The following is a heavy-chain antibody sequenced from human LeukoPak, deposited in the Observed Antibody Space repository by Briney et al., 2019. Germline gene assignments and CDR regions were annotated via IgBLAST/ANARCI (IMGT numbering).Heavy chain of an antibody. CDR3: ARAQIAARRYVDY. CDR2: IYTSGST. V-gene: IGHV4-61*02. D-gene: IGHD6-6*01. CDR1: GGSISSGSYY. J-gene: IGHJ4*02. Sequence: PPETLSLTCTVSGGSISSGSYYWSWIREPAGRGLECIGRIYTSGSTNYNPSLKSRVPISVDTSKNQFSLQLSSVTAADTAVYSCARAQIAARRYVDYWGQGTLVTVSS.